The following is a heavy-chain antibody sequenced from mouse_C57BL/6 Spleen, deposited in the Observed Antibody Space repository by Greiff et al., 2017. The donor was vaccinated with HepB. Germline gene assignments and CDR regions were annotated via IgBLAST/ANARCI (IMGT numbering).Heavy chain of an antibody. J-gene: IGHJ3*01. D-gene: IGHD2-3*01. Sequence: QVQLQQSGAELMKPGASVKLSCKATGYTFTGYWIEWVKQRPGHGLEWIGEIFPGSGSTNYNEKFKGKATLTADTSSNTAYMQLSSLTTEDSAIYYCARSEDGYWGAYWGQGTLVTVSA. CDR1: GYTFTGYW. V-gene: IGHV1-9*01. CDR2: IFPGSGST. CDR3: ARSEDGYWGAY.